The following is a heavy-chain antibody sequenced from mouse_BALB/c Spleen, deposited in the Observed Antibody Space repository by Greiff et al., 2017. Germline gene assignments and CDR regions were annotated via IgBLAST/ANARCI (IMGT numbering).Heavy chain of an antibody. CDR2: ISSGGST. D-gene: IGHD2-4*01. J-gene: IGHJ4*01. CDR1: GFTFSSYA. V-gene: IGHV5-6-5*01. Sequence: EVMLVESGGGLVKPGGSLKLSCAASGFTFSSYAMSWVRQTPEKRLEWVASISSGGSTYYPDSVKGRFTISRDNARNILYLQMSSLRSEDTAMYYCARRRYDYDSGYYYAMDYWGQGTSVTVSS. CDR3: ARRRYDYDSGYYYAMDY.